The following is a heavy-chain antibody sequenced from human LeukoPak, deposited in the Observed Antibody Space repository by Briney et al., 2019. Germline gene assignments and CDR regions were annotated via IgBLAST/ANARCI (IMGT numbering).Heavy chain of an antibody. CDR2: IYTSGRT. Sequence: PSETLSLTCTVSGGSSNNYYWSWLRQAAGKGLEWIGRIYTSGRTNYNPSLKSRVSMSVDTSKNQFSLRLRSVTAADTAVYYCARESGYYYDTSGYTFDYWGQGILVTVSS. CDR1: GGSSNNYY. D-gene: IGHD3-22*01. CDR3: ARESGYYYDTSGYTFDY. J-gene: IGHJ4*02. V-gene: IGHV4-4*07.